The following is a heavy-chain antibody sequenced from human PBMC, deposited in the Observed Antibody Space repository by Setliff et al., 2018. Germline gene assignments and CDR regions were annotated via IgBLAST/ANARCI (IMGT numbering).Heavy chain of an antibody. V-gene: IGHV1-3*01. CDR3: ARDTYIGDFWSGYYIQGQFDP. Sequence: ASVKVSCKASGYIFTSYAMHWVRQAPGQRLEWMGWINAGNGNTKYSQKFQGRVTITRDTSANTAYMELSSLRSEDTAVYYCARDTYIGDFWSGYYIQGQFDPWGQGTLVTV. CDR1: GYIFTSYA. CDR2: INAGNGNT. D-gene: IGHD3-3*01. J-gene: IGHJ5*02.